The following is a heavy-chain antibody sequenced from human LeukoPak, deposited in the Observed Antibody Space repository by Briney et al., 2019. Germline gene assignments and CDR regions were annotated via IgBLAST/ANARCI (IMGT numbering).Heavy chain of an antibody. CDR2: ISGSGGNT. V-gene: IGHV3-23*01. CDR1: GFTFSSYA. J-gene: IGHJ3*02. CDR3: AKGNYYDSSGDDAFDI. D-gene: IGHD3-22*01. Sequence: GSLRLSCAASGFTFSSYAMSWVRQAPGKGLEWVSAISGSGGNTYYADSVKGRFTISRDNSKNTLYLQMNSLRAEDTAVYYCAKGNYYDSSGDDAFDIWGQGTMVTVSS.